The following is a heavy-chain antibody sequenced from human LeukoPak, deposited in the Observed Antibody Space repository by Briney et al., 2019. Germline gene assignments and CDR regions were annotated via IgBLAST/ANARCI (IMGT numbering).Heavy chain of an antibody. D-gene: IGHD2-15*01. CDR1: GYTFTSYD. Sequence: ASVKVSCKASGYTFTSYDINWVRQATGQGLEWMGWMNPNSGNTGYAQKLQGRVTMTTDTSTSTAYMELRSLRSDDTAVYYCARGSGGVYGMDAWGQGTTVTVSS. CDR2: MNPNSGNT. J-gene: IGHJ6*02. CDR3: ARGSGGVYGMDA. V-gene: IGHV1-8*01.